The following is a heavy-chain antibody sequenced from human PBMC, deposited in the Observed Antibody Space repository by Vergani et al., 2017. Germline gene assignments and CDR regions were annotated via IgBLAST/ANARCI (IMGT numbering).Heavy chain of an antibody. Sequence: VQLVESGGGVVQRGGSLRLSCATSVFTLSNYDMQWIRQGPGKGLEFVAFIQFDGSNQYYADSVKGRFTLSRDFSKNTLYLQLNSLRTDDTATYYCAKHFRGWGIDYWGQGTQVIVSS. CDR1: VFTLSNYD. J-gene: IGHJ4*02. D-gene: IGHD3-16*01. V-gene: IGHV3-30*02. CDR2: IQFDGSNQ. CDR3: AKHFRGWGIDY.